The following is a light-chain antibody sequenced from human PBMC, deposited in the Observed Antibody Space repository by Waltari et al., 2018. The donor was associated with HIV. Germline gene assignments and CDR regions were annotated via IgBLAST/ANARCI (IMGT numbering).Light chain of an antibody. CDR1: STYVGGYNY. J-gene: IGLJ1*01. Sequence: ALTHPPSPSGSPGPSVTTSCPGTSTYVGGYNYVPWYQQHPGKAPKLMIYEVSKRPSGVPDRFSGSKAGNTASLTVSGLQAEDEADYYCSSYAGSNNYVFGTGTKVTVL. CDR2: EVS. CDR3: SSYAGSNNYV. V-gene: IGLV2-8*01.